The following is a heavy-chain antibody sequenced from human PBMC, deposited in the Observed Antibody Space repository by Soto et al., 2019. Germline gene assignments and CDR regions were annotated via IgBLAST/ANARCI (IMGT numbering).Heavy chain of an antibody. CDR3: ARDGSSNDNWIDP. Sequence: PSETLSLTCTVSGDAIYIGGYYWTWIRQHPGKGLEWIGYIYHTGKTYYNPSLESRVTMSVDTSKNQFSLKLASVTAADTAVYYCARDGSSNDNWIDPWGQGTLVTVSS. CDR1: GDAIYIGGYY. D-gene: IGHD2-2*01. J-gene: IGHJ5*02. V-gene: IGHV4-31*03. CDR2: IYHTGKT.